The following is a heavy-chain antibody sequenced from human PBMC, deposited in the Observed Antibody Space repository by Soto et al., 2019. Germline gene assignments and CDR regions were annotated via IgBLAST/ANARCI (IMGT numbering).Heavy chain of an antibody. V-gene: IGHV3-23*01. CDR2: IGSSGST. CDR1: GFTFDTYA. CDR3: AKGFRSLEWYSLALFDY. Sequence: EVKVLESGGGLVQPGGSLRLSCAASGFTFDTYALNWVRQAPGKGLELVSAIGSSGSTYYADSVKGRFTISRDTPKKTLYLQINSLRVEDTAKYYCAKGFRSLEWYSLALFDYWGQGALVTVAA. J-gene: IGHJ4*02. D-gene: IGHD3-3*01.